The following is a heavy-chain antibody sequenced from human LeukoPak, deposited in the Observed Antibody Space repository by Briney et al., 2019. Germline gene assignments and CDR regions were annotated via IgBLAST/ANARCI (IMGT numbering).Heavy chain of an antibody. CDR1: GYTFTGYY. V-gene: IGHV1-2*06. Sequence: ASVKVSCKASGYTFTGYYMHWVRQAPGQGLEGMGRINPNSGGTNYAQKFQGRGTTTRDTSISTAYMELSRLRSDDTAVYYCADIAVAGDFDYWGQGTLVTVSS. D-gene: IGHD6-19*01. J-gene: IGHJ4*02. CDR2: INPNSGGT. CDR3: ADIAVAGDFDY.